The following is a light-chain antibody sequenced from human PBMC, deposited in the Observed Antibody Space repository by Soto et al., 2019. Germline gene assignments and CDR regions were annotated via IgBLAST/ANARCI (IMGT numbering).Light chain of an antibody. J-gene: IGKJ1*01. Sequence: EIVLTQSPGTLSLSPGERAALSCLASQSVTSSYLAWYQQKPGQAPRPLIYGASSRATGIPDRFSGGGSGTDFTLTIIRLEPEDFAEYYCHQYGSSLRTFGQGTKVDI. V-gene: IGKV3-20*01. CDR2: GAS. CDR1: QSVTSSY. CDR3: HQYGSSLRT.